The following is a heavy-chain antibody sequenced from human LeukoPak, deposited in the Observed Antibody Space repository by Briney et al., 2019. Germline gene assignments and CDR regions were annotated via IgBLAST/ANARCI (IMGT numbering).Heavy chain of an antibody. CDR2: IYHSGST. CDR3: ARVSSSSRPNFDY. V-gene: IGHV4-30-2*01. J-gene: IGHJ4*02. CDR1: GGSISSGGYY. Sequence: SETLSLTCTVSGGSISSGGYYWSWIRQPPGKGLEWIGYIYHSGSTYYNPSLKSRVTISVDRSKNQFSLKLSSVTAADTAVYYCARVSSSSRPNFDYWGQGTLVTVSS. D-gene: IGHD6-6*01.